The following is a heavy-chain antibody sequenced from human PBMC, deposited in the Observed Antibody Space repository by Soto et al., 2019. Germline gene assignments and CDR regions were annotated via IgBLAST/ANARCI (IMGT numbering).Heavy chain of an antibody. CDR1: GFTFNSYA. V-gene: IGHV3-23*01. CDR3: AKLYSWFGSGVYFDY. J-gene: IGHJ4*02. Sequence: EVQLLESGGCLVQPGGSLRLSCAASGFTFNSYALSWVRQAPGKGLEWVSDISGSAVTTYYADSVKGRFTISRDNSNNTLYLQINSLRVEDTAVYYCAKLYSWFGSGVYFDYWGQGTLVTVSS. CDR2: ISGSAVTT. D-gene: IGHD2-8*02.